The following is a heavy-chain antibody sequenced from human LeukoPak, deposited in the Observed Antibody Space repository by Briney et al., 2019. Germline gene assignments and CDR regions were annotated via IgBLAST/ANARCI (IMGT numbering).Heavy chain of an antibody. J-gene: IGHJ4*02. D-gene: IGHD1-26*01. CDR2: IYYSGST. Sequence: SETLSLTCTVSGGSVSSYYWSWIRQPPGKGLEWIGYIYYSGSTNYNPSLKSRVTISVDTSKNQFSLKLSSVTAADTAVYYCARRGSYPFYYFDYWGQGTLVTVSS. V-gene: IGHV4-59*08. CDR1: GGSVSSYY. CDR3: ARRGSYPFYYFDY.